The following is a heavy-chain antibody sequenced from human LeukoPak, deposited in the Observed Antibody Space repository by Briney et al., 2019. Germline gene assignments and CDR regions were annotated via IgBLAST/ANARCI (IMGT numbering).Heavy chain of an antibody. CDR2: ISWNSGSI. CDR3: AKASYYDILTGCLDY. CDR1: GFTFDDYA. D-gene: IGHD3-9*01. Sequence: GGSLRLSCAASGFTFDDYAMHWVRQAPGKGLEWVSGISWNSGSIGYADSVKGRFTISRDNAKNSLYLQMNSLSAEDTALYYCAKASYYDILTGCLDYWGQGTLVTVSS. V-gene: IGHV3-9*01. J-gene: IGHJ4*02.